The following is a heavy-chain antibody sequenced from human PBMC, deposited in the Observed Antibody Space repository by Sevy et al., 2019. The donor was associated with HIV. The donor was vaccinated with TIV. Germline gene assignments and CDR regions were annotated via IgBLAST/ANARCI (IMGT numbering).Heavy chain of an antibody. CDR3: ASAINDSSGFDY. D-gene: IGHD3-22*01. CDR1: GFTFDDYA. CDR2: ISWNSGSI. Sequence: GGSLRLSCAASGFTFDDYAMHWVRQAPGKGLEWVSGISWNSGSIGYADSVKGRFTISRDNAKNSLYLQMNSLRAEDTALYYCASAINDSSGFDYWGQGTLVTVSS. J-gene: IGHJ4*02. V-gene: IGHV3-9*01.